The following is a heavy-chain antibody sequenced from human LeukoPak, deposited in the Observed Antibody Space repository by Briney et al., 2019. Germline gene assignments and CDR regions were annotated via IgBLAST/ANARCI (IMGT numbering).Heavy chain of an antibody. CDR2: IKQDGSEK. D-gene: IGHD6-13*01. CDR1: GFTFSSYG. CDR3: AREWQGGIAAAGTRIEGDY. Sequence: GRSLRLSCAASGFTFSSYGMHWVRQAPGKGLEWVANIKQDGSEKNYVDSVKGRFTISRDNAENSLFLQMNSLRVEDTAVYYCAREWQGGIAAAGTRIEGDYWGQGTLVAVSS. J-gene: IGHJ4*02. V-gene: IGHV3-7*01.